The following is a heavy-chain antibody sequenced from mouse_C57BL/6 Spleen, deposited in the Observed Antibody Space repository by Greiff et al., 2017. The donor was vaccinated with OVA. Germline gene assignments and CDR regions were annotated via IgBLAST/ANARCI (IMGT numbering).Heavy chain of an antibody. Sequence: QVQLQQSGAELVKPGASVKLSCKASGYTFTSYWMQWVKQRPGQGLEWIGEIDPSDSYTNYNKKFKGKATLTVDTSSSTAYMQLSSLTSEDSAVYYCASLDDGGYFDDWGTGTTVTVSS. CDR2: IDPSDSYT. J-gene: IGHJ1*03. D-gene: IGHD2-12*01. CDR1: GYTFTSYW. CDR3: ASLDDGGYFDD. V-gene: IGHV1-50*01.